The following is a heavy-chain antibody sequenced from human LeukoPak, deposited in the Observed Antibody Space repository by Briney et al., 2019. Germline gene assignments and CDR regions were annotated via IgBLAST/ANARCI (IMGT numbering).Heavy chain of an antibody. V-gene: IGHV3-21*01. Sequence: GGSLRLSCAASGFTFRSYSMNWVRQAPGKGLEWVSSISSISTYIYYADSVKGRFTISRDNAKNSLYLQMNSLRAEDTAVYYCAREYWTSMDVWGKGTTVTVSS. J-gene: IGHJ6*03. CDR3: AREYWTSMDV. CDR2: ISSISTYI. CDR1: GFTFRSYS. D-gene: IGHD1-1*01.